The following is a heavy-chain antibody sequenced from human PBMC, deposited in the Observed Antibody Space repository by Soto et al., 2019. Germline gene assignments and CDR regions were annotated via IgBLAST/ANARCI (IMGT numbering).Heavy chain of an antibody. CDR2: IYPGDPDT. CDR3: AKTTGNYYGMDV. D-gene: IGHD4-4*01. J-gene: IGHJ6*02. Sequence: AESLKISCKGSGYSFSIYWIGWVRQMPGKGLEWMGIIYPGDPDTRYSPSFQGQVTISADKSISTTYLQWSSLKASDSAMYYCAKTTGNYYGMDVWGQGTTVTVSS. CDR1: GYSFSIYW. V-gene: IGHV5-51*01.